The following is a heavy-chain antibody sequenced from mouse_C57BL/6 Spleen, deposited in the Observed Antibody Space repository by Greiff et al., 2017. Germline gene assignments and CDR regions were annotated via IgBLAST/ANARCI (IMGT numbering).Heavy chain of an antibody. CDR1: GYAFSSSW. V-gene: IGHV1-82*01. CDR2: IYPGDGDT. Sequence: VQLQQSGPELVKPGASVKISCKASGYAFSSSWMNWVKQRPGKGLEWIGRIYPGDGDTNYNGKFKGKATLTADKSYSTAYMQLSSLTSEDSAVYFCARGYDGYPWGQGTTLTVSS. CDR3: ARGYDGYP. D-gene: IGHD2-3*01. J-gene: IGHJ2*01.